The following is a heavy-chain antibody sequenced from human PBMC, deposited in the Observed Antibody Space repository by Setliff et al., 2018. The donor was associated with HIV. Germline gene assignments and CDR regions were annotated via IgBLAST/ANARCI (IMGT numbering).Heavy chain of an antibody. J-gene: IGHJ4*02. D-gene: IGHD1-26*01. CDR2: VYTTGST. CDR3: ARATPGGTYFPYNFDY. CDR1: GGSVTSGTYY. Sequence: SETLSLTCTVSGGSVTSGTYYWSWIRQPAGKGLEWIGHVYTTGSTNFNPSLESRVTISVDTSKNQFSLKLSSVTAADTAIYYCARATPGGTYFPYNFDYWGQGSLVTVSS. V-gene: IGHV4-61*09.